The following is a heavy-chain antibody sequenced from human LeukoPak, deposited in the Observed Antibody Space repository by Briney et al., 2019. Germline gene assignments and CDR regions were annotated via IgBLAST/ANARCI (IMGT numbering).Heavy chain of an antibody. J-gene: IGHJ4*02. V-gene: IGHV3-23*01. Sequence: GGSLRLSCAASGFTFTTYAMSWVRQAPGKGLEWVSTISDSGASTYYADSVKGRFTISRDNSKNTLYLQMNSLRAEDTAVYYCAKSHSVGYRGYFDYWGQGTLVTVSS. CDR3: AKSHSVGYRGYFDY. D-gene: IGHD5-12*01. CDR2: ISDSGAST. CDR1: GFTFTTYA.